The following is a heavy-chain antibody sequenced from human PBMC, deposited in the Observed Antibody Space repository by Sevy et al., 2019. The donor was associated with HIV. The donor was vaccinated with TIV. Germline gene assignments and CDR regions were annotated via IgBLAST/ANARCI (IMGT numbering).Heavy chain of an antibody. J-gene: IGHJ4*02. Sequence: GGSLRLSCAVSGLNFNRYSMSWVRQAPGKGLEWVSTLSFGCGKINYADSVKGRFIISRDDSENTLYLQMNSLRAEDTAVYYCAREGCSRPHDYWGQGTLVTVSS. V-gene: IGHV3-23*01. CDR3: AREGCSRPHDY. CDR2: LSFGCGKI. D-gene: IGHD2-2*01. CDR1: GLNFNRYS.